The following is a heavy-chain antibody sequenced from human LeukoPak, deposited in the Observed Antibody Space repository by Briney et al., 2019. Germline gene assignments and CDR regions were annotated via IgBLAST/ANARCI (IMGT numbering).Heavy chain of an antibody. J-gene: IGHJ6*03. CDR2: INPNSGGT. V-gene: IGHV1-2*06. D-gene: IGHD6-19*01. Sequence: ASVKVSCKASGYTFTGYYMHWVRQAPGQGLEWMGRINPNSGGTNYAQKFQGRVTMTRDTSTSTAYMELSRLRSDDTAVYYCARVQGIAVAGTRSDYYYYMDVWGKGTTVTVSS. CDR3: ARVQGIAVAGTRSDYYYYMDV. CDR1: GYTFTGYY.